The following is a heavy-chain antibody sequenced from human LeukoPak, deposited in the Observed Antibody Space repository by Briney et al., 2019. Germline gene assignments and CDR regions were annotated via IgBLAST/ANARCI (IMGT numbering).Heavy chain of an antibody. D-gene: IGHD3-10*01. J-gene: IGHJ4*02. Sequence: GGSLRLSCAASRFTFSTYGMHWVRQAPSKWLEWMTFIRYDGSNKYYADSVKGRFTISRDNSKNTLYLQMNSLRVEDTAVYYCAKDSGGYYYGSGSYEFWGQGTLVTVSS. CDR3: AKDSGGYYYGSGSYEF. V-gene: IGHV3-30*02. CDR2: IRYDGSNK. CDR1: RFTFSTYG.